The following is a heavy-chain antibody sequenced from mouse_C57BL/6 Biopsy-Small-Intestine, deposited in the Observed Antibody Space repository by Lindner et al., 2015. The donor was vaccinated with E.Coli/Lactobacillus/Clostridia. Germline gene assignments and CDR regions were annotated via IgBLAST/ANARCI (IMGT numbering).Heavy chain of an antibody. D-gene: IGHD1-1*01. CDR2: IYPGDGDT. J-gene: IGHJ2*01. Sequence: VQLQESGPELVKPGASVKISCKASGYAFSSSWMNWVKQRPGKGLEWIGRIYPGDGDTNYNGKFKGKATLTADKSSNTAYMQLSSLTSEDSAVYFCSYYYGSSLDYWGQGTTLTVSS. V-gene: IGHV1-82*01. CDR3: SYYYGSSLDY. CDR1: GYAFSSSW.